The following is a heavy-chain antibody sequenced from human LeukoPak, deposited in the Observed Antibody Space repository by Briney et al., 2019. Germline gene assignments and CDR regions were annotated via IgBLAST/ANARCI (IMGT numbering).Heavy chain of an antibody. V-gene: IGHV4-59*05. D-gene: IGHD1-26*01. CDR2: IYYSGNT. Sequence: PSETLSFTCTVSGGSISNYYWSWIRQPPGKGLEWIGSIYYSGNTYYNPSLKSRVTISVDTSKNQFSLKLTSVTAADTAVYYCAHFKGGSFDFWGQGTMVTVSS. J-gene: IGHJ3*01. CDR3: AHFKGGSFDF. CDR1: GGSISNYY.